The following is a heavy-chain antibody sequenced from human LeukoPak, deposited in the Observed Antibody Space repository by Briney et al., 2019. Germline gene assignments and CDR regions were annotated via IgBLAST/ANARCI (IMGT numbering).Heavy chain of an antibody. V-gene: IGHV3-30*03. Sequence: GGSLRLSCAASGFTFSNYGLHWVRQAPGKGLEWVAVISYDGSMKYYADSVKGRFTISRDNSKNTLYVQMNSLRVEDTAVYYCARDAHSGSYSLGAFDIWGQGTMVTVSS. CDR1: GFTFSNYG. D-gene: IGHD1-26*01. CDR3: ARDAHSGSYSLGAFDI. J-gene: IGHJ3*02. CDR2: ISYDGSMK.